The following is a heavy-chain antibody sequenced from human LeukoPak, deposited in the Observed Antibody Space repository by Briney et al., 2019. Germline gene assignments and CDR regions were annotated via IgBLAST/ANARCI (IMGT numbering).Heavy chain of an antibody. CDR1: GYSFTSYG. Sequence: GEXLKISFKGLGYSFTSYGIGGVRGRPGKGGGGRGIIYPGDCDTRYSPSFKGRVTISADKSISTAYLQWSSLKASDTAMYYCARRMDSSGYPFDYWGQGTLVTVSS. V-gene: IGHV5-51*01. D-gene: IGHD3-22*01. J-gene: IGHJ4*02. CDR2: IYPGDCDT. CDR3: ARRMDSSGYPFDY.